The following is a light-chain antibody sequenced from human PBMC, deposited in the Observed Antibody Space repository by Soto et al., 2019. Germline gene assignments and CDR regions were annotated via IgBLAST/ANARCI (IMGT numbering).Light chain of an antibody. CDR3: SSYTSSSTLSAYV. CDR1: SSDVGGYNY. Sequence: SVLTQPASVSGSPGQSITISCTGTSSDVGGYNYVSWYQHHPSKAPKLVIYDVSNRPSGVSNRFSGSKSGNTASMIISGLEAEDEAYYYCSSYTSSSTLSAYVFGTGTKVTDL. V-gene: IGLV2-14*03. J-gene: IGLJ1*01. CDR2: DVS.